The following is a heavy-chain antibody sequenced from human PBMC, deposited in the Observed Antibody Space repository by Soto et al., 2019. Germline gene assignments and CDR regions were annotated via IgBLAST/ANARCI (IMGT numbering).Heavy chain of an antibody. J-gene: IGHJ1*01. Sequence: GGSLRLSCAASGFTFSSYAMSWVRQAPGKGLEWVSAISGSGGSTYYADSVKGRFTISRDNSKNTLYLQMNSLRAEDTAVYYCAKDGYDSSGYYPEYFQHWGQGTLVTVSS. CDR2: ISGSGGST. CDR3: AKDGYDSSGYYPEYFQH. CDR1: GFTFSSYA. V-gene: IGHV3-23*01. D-gene: IGHD3-22*01.